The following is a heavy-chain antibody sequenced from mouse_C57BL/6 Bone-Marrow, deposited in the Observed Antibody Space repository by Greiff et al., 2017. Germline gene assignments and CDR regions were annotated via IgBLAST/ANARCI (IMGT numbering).Heavy chain of an antibody. J-gene: IGHJ4*01. CDR2: ISNLAYSI. CDR3: ARDFFRDY. CDR1: GFTFSDYG. Sequence: EVMLVESGGGLVQPGGSLKLSCAASGFTFSDYGMAWVRQAPRQGPEWVAFISNLAYSIYYADTVTGRFTISRENAKNTLYLEMSSLRSEDTAMYYCARDFFRDYWGQGTSVTVSS. V-gene: IGHV5-15*01.